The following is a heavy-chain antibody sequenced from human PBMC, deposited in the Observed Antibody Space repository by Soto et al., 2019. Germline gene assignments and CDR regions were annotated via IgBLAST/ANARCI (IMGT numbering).Heavy chain of an antibody. Sequence: GGSLRLSCAASGVTFSSYAMSWVRQAPGKGLEWVSAISGSGGSTYYADSVKGRFTISRDNSKNTLYLQMNSLRAEDTAVYYCAKDTNNLYCSSTSCYAYCYGKDVWGQGTTVTVSS. D-gene: IGHD2-2*01. CDR1: GVTFSSYA. CDR3: AKDTNNLYCSSTSCYAYCYGKDV. J-gene: IGHJ6*02. V-gene: IGHV3-23*01. CDR2: ISGSGGST.